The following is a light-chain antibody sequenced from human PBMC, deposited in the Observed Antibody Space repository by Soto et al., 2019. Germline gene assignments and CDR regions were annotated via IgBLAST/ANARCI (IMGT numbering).Light chain of an antibody. Sequence: DIQMTQSPSTLSVSVGDRVTITCRASQSISSWLAWYQQKPGKAPKLLIYDASSLESGVPSRFSGSGSGTEFTLTISILQPDDFATYYCQQYNSYSSFGQGTKVEIK. CDR3: QQYNSYSS. J-gene: IGKJ1*01. CDR1: QSISSW. V-gene: IGKV1-5*01. CDR2: DAS.